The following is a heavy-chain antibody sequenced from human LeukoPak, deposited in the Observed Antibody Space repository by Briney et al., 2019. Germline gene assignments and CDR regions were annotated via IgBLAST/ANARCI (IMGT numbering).Heavy chain of an antibody. V-gene: IGHV3-23*01. Sequence: SGGSLRLTCAASGFSFSSYAMSWVRQAPGKGLEWVSAISGSAGSTYPADSVKGRFTISRDNSKNTLYLQMNSLRAEDAAVYYCARGGGYDGLYFDYWGQGTLVTVPS. CDR2: ISGSAGST. D-gene: IGHD6-19*01. CDR3: ARGGGYDGLYFDY. J-gene: IGHJ4*02. CDR1: GFSFSSYA.